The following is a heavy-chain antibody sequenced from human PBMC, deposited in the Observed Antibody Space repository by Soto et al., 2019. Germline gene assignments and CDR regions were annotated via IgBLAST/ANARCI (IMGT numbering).Heavy chain of an antibody. CDR1: GFTVYISD. CDR2: IDGSGGTT. Sequence: CAASGFTVYISDIGWVRQAPGKGLEWVSTIDGSGGTTYYADSVKGRFTISRDNSKNALYLQMNSLRADDTAVYDCAKNSGWFASRGQGTLVTVSS. V-gene: IGHV3-23*01. CDR3: AKNSGWFAS. J-gene: IGHJ5*01. D-gene: IGHD3-10*01.